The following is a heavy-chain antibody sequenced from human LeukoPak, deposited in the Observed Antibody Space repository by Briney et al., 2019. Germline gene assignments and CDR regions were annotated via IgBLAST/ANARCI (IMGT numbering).Heavy chain of an antibody. J-gene: IGHJ4*02. Sequence: SGTLSLTCAVSGGSISSSNWWSWIRQPPGRGREWVAIIYHRASTSYNPSLRSRVTISLDRSKKKFSLKLTSVTAADTAVYFCARGAEYYAIWRGYAGYSDYWGQGISVTVSS. V-gene: IGHV4-4*02. CDR3: ARGAEYYAIWRGYAGYSDY. CDR2: IYHRAST. D-gene: IGHD3-3*01. CDR1: GGSISSSNW.